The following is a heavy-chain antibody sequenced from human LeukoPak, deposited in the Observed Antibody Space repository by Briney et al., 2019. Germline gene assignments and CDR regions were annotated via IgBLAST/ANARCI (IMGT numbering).Heavy chain of an antibody. CDR2: IYYSGST. D-gene: IGHD1-26*01. Sequence: SETLSLTCTVSGDSINSSSYFWGWIRQPPGKGLEWIGSIYYSGSTYYNPSLKSRVTISVDTSKNQFSLKLRSVTAADTAVYYCARRYPRSGSGSLRYFDYWGQGTLVTVSS. V-gene: IGHV4-39*01. CDR1: GDSINSSSYF. CDR3: ARRYPRSGSGSLRYFDY. J-gene: IGHJ4*02.